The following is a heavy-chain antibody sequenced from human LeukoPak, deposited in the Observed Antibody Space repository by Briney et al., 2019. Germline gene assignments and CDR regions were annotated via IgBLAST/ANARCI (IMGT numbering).Heavy chain of an antibody. CDR2: ISGSGGST. D-gene: IGHD3-3*01. V-gene: IGHV3-23*01. Sequence: GGSLRLSCAASGFTFSSYAMSWVRQAPGKGLEWVSAISGSGGSTYYADSVKGRFTISRDNSKNTLYLQMNSLRAEDTAVYYCAKKAEPGADITIFGVVIIGFDYWGQGTLVTVSS. CDR1: GFTFSSYA. J-gene: IGHJ4*02. CDR3: AKKAEPGADITIFGVVIIGFDY.